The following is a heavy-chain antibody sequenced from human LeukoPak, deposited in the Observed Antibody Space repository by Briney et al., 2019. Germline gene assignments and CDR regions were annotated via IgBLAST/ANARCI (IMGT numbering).Heavy chain of an antibody. V-gene: IGHV4-59*01. CDR3: ARGSVRGEFDP. CDR1: GGSISSYY. Sequence: PSETLSLTCTVSGGSISSYYWSWIRQPPGKGLEWIGYIYYTGSTDYNPSLKSRVTMSVDTSKNQFSLKLSSVTAADTAVYSCARGSVRGEFDPWGQGTLVTVSS. CDR2: IYYTGST. D-gene: IGHD3-10*01. J-gene: IGHJ5*02.